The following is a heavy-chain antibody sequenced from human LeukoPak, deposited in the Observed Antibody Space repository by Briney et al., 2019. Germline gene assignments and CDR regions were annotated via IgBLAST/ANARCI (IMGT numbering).Heavy chain of an antibody. Sequence: GGSLRLSCAASGFTFSSYSMNWVRQAPGKGLEWVSSISSSSYIYYADSVKGRFTISRDNAKNSLYLQMNSLRAEDTAVYYCARERLPLYGDYHYYYGMDVWGQGTTVTVSS. D-gene: IGHD4-17*01. CDR3: ARERLPLYGDYHYYYGMDV. V-gene: IGHV3-21*01. CDR1: GFTFSSYS. CDR2: ISSSSYI. J-gene: IGHJ6*02.